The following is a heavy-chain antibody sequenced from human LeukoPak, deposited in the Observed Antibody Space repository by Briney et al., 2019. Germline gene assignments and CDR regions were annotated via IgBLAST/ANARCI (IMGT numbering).Heavy chain of an antibody. V-gene: IGHV3-30*02. CDR1: GFTFSSYG. D-gene: IGHD3-10*01. J-gene: IGHJ3*02. CDR3: ARDRGRLFDAFDI. CDR2: IRYDGSNK. Sequence: GGSLRLSCAASGFTFSSYGMHWVRQAPGKGLEWVAFIRYDGSNKYYADSVKGRFTISRDNSKNTLYLQMNSLRAEDTAVYYCARDRGRLFDAFDIWGQGTMVTVSS.